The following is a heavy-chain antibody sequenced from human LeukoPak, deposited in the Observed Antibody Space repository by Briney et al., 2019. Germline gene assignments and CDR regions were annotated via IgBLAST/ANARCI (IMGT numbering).Heavy chain of an antibody. J-gene: IGHJ3*02. D-gene: IGHD2-2*01. CDR2: IRYDGSNK. CDR3: AKDLVYGVVVPPTRDDAFDI. CDR1: GFTFSSYG. Sequence: GGSLRLSCAASGFTFSSYGMHWVRQAPGKGLEWVAFIRYDGSNKYYADSVKGRFTISRDNSKNTLYLQMNSLRAEDTAVYYCAKDLVYGVVVPPTRDDAFDIWGQGTMVTVSS. V-gene: IGHV3-30*02.